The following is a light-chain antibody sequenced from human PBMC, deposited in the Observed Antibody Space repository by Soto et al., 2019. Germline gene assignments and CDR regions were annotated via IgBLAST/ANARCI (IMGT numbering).Light chain of an antibody. Sequence: EIVLTQSPGTLSLSPGERATLSCRASQSVSSSYLAWYQQKPGQAPRLLIYGASSRATGIPDRFSGSGSGTDFLLTISRLESEDFAVYYCQQYGSSPWKSGRGTKVEIK. V-gene: IGKV3-20*01. CDR1: QSVSSSY. CDR2: GAS. J-gene: IGKJ1*01. CDR3: QQYGSSPWK.